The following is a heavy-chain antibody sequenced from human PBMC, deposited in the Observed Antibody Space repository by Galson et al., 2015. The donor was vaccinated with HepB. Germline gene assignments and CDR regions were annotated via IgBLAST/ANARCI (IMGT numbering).Heavy chain of an antibody. Sequence: SLRLSCAASGFTFGDYAMSWVRQAPGKGLEWVGFIRSKAYRETTEYAASVEGRFTISRDDSKSIAYLQMNSLKTEDTAVYYCATGIAVADLGDYFDYWGQGRLVIVSS. CDR2: IRSKAYRETT. J-gene: IGHJ4*02. V-gene: IGHV3-49*04. D-gene: IGHD6-19*01. CDR1: GFTFGDYA. CDR3: ATGIAVADLGDYFDY.